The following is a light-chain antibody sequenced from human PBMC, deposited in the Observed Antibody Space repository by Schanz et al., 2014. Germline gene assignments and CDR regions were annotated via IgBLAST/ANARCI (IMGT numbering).Light chain of an antibody. Sequence: QSALTQPASVSGSPGQSITISCTGTSSDVGDYKYVSWYQQYPGKAPKLIIYDVTNRPSGVSDRFSGSKSGNTASLTVSGLQAEDEADYYCSSYTSSSTWVFGGGTKLTVL. CDR2: DVT. CDR3: SSYTSSSTWV. CDR1: SSDVGDYKY. V-gene: IGLV2-14*01. J-gene: IGLJ3*02.